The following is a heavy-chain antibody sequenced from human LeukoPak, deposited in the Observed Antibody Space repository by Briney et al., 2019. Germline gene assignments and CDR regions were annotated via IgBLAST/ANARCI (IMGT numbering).Heavy chain of an antibody. CDR3: ARGDHYKANFDS. D-gene: IGHD1-14*01. CDR1: GGSISNSNYY. V-gene: IGHV4-39*07. J-gene: IGHJ4*02. Sequence: PSETLSLTCIVSGGSISNSNYYWGWIRQPPGKGLEWIGVIYHRGSTYYNPSLKSRVTISVDTSKNQFSLQLTSVTAADTAVYYCARGDHYKANFDSWGQGTLVTVSS. CDR2: IYHRGST.